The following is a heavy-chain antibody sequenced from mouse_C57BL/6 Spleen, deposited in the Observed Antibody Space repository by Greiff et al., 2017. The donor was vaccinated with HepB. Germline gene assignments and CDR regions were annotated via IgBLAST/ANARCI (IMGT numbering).Heavy chain of an antibody. Sequence: DVMLVESGGGLVKPGGSLKLSCAASGFTFSSYAMSWVRQTPEKRLEWVATISDGGSYTYYPDNVKGRFTISRDNAKNNLYLQMSHLKSEDTAMYYCARLRLRRDYCAMDYWGQGTSVTVSS. V-gene: IGHV5-4*03. D-gene: IGHD2-4*01. J-gene: IGHJ4*01. CDR2: ISDGGSYT. CDR1: GFTFSSYA. CDR3: ARLRLRRDYCAMDY.